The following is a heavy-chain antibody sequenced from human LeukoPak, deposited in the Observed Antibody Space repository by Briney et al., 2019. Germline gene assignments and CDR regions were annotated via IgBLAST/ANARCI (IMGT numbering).Heavy chain of an antibody. V-gene: IGHV3-74*01. CDR1: GFMFSNHA. J-gene: IGHJ4*02. CDR3: AREVYSSGWSSFDY. D-gene: IGHD6-19*01. CDR2: INSDGSST. Sequence: GGSLRLSCAASGFMFSNHAMSWVRRAPGKGLVWVSRINSDGSSTIHADSVKGRFTISRDNAKNTLYLQMNSLRAEDTAVYYCAREVYSSGWSSFDYWGQGTLVTVSS.